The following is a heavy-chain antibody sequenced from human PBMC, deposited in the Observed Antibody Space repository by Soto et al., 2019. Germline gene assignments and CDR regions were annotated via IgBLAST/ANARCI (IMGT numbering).Heavy chain of an antibody. D-gene: IGHD3-22*01. CDR3: ARTGAFNYYDSSELDD. Sequence: ASVKVSCKASGGTFSGYAISWVRQAPGQGLEWMGGIIPIFGTANYAQRFQGRVTITADESTSTAYMELSSLRSEDTAVYYCARTGAFNYYDSSELDDWGQGTLVTVSS. CDR1: GGTFSGYA. V-gene: IGHV1-69*13. CDR2: IIPIFGTA. J-gene: IGHJ4*02.